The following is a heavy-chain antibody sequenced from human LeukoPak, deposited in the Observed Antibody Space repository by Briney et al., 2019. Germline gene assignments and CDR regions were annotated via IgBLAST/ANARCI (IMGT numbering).Heavy chain of an antibody. CDR3: ARLVKWFGEFDY. V-gene: IGHV5-51*01. CDR2: IYPGDSDT. CDR1: GFSFSSYW. J-gene: IGHJ4*02. Sequence: GESLKISCKGSGFSFSSYWIGWVRQMPGKGLEWMGIIYPGDSDTRYSPSFQGQVTVSADKSISTAYLQWSSLKASDTAMYYCARLVKWFGEFDYWGQGTLVTVSS. D-gene: IGHD3-10*01.